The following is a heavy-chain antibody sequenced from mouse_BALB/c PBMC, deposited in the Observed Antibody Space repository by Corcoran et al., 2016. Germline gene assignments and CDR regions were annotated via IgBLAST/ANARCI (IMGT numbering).Heavy chain of an antibody. CDR2: IYPYNDDT. V-gene: IGHV1S136*01. CDR3: AREVPGGYPFDY. D-gene: IGHD2-2*01. J-gene: IGHJ2*01. CDR1: GYTFTSYV. Sequence: EDQLQQSGPELVKPGASVKMSCKASGYTFTSYVMHWVTQKPGQGLEWIGYIYPYNDDTKYNEEFKGKATLTSDKSSSTAYMELRSLTSEDSAVYYCAREVPGGYPFDYWGQGTTLTVSS.